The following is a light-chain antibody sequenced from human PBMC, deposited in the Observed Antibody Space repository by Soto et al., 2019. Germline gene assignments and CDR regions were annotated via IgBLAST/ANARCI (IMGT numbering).Light chain of an antibody. CDR1: SSDVGNYKY. CDR3: FSYTSSGTYV. CDR2: EVS. V-gene: IGLV2-14*01. Sequence: SALTQPASVSGSPGQSITISCTGTSSDVGNYKYVSWYQQHPGKAPKLMIYEVSNRPSGVSNRFSGSKSGNTASLTISGLQAEDETDYYCFSYTSSGTYVFGAGTKAT. J-gene: IGLJ1*01.